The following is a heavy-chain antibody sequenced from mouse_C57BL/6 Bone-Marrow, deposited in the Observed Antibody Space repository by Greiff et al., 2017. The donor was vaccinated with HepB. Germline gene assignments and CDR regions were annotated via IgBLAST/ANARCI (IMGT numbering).Heavy chain of an antibody. J-gene: IGHJ4*01. Sequence: DVHLVESGGGLVKPGGSLKLSCAASGFTFSSYAMSWVRQTPEKRLEWVATISDGGSYTYYPDNVKGRFTISRDNAKNNLYLQMSHLKSEDTAMYYCARPYGSSPGYWGQGTSVTVSS. CDR1: GFTFSSYA. V-gene: IGHV5-4*01. D-gene: IGHD1-1*01. CDR3: ARPYGSSPGY. CDR2: ISDGGSYT.